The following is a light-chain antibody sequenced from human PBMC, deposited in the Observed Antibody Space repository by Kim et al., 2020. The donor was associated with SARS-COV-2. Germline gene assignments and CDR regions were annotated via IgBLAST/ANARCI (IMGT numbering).Light chain of an antibody. V-gene: IGKV1-39*01. Sequence: ASVGNRVPITCRASQSISSFLNLYQQKPGEAPKLLIYAASSLQSGVPSRFRGSGSVTDFTLTISSLQPEDFATYYCQQIYSTPLKTFGQETKLEI. J-gene: IGKJ2*01. CDR2: AAS. CDR1: QSISSF. CDR3: QQIYSTPLKT.